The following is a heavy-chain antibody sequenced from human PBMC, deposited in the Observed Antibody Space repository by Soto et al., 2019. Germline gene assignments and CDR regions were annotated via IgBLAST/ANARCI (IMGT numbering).Heavy chain of an antibody. J-gene: IGHJ5*01. D-gene: IGHD3-3*01. CDR3: ERGLAPAIFGTVPTPNWFDS. CDR1: RRPVGGGSYY. CDR2: ISXIGSP. V-gene: IGHV4-31*03. Sequence: SETLSFTGTVSRRPVGGGSYYWTSIRQHPRRGLERIGYISXIGSPYYNRFLRGRLTISLEXSKKQFSLRLSSVTSADTAVYYCERGLAPAIFGTVPTPNWFDSGGQGTQVTVSS.